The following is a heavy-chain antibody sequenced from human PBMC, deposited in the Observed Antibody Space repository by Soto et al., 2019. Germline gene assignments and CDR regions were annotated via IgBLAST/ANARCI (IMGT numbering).Heavy chain of an antibody. J-gene: IGHJ4*02. D-gene: IGHD6-13*01. CDR1: GCTFSSYG. CDR2: ISYDGSNK. V-gene: IGHV3-30*18. Sequence: FLRVSWAASGCTFSSYGMHWVRRAPGKGLEWVAVISYDGSNKYYADSVKGRITISRDNSKNTLYLQMSSLRTEDTAVYYCANSFRSWYRLPDFWGLGTLVTVFS. CDR3: ANSFRSWYRLPDF.